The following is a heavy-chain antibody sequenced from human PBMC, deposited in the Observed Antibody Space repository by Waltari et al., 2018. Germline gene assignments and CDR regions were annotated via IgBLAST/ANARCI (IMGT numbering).Heavy chain of an antibody. V-gene: IGHV4-34*02. CDR3: ARSPRIAVSPRYYYMDV. CDR2: VEHSGTP. Sequence: QVQLQQRGAELLTASETLSLTCRVSEGSSIGYDWIRIRQAPGEWLGWMGEVEHSGTPNYNPSLKSRPTISISASRVQLSLKLSSVTAADSAVYYCARSPRIAVSPRYYYMDVWGKGTTVTVSS. J-gene: IGHJ6*03. D-gene: IGHD6-19*01. CDR1: EGSSIGYD.